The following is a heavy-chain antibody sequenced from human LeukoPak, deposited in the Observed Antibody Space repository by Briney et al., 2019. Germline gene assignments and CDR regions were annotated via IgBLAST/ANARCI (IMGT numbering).Heavy chain of an antibody. CDR3: AKDPQLVWFQGAWFDP. V-gene: IGHV3-23*01. CDR1: GFTFSSYA. CDR2: ISGSGGST. J-gene: IGHJ5*02. D-gene: IGHD3-10*01. Sequence: GGSLRLSCAASGFTFSSYAMSWVRQARGKGLEWVSAISGSGGSTYYADSVKGRFSISRDNSKNTLYLQMNSLRAEDTAVYYCAKDPQLVWFQGAWFDPWGQGTLVTVSS.